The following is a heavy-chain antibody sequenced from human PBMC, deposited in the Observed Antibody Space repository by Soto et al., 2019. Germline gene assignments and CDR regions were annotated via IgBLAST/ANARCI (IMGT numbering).Heavy chain of an antibody. CDR2: IGAENGDT. CDR1: GYTFVKYG. D-gene: IGHD3-16*01. Sequence: QVQLVQSGSEVKKPGASVKVSCKASGYTFVKYGISWVRQAPGQGPEWMAWIGAENGDTNYAQKFQGRVIVTTETSTDTGYLEVRSLRPDDTAVYYCARMTAPPFHLADGYYYDMDVWGKGTTVTVSS. J-gene: IGHJ6*03. CDR3: ARMTAPPFHLADGYYYDMDV. V-gene: IGHV1-18*01.